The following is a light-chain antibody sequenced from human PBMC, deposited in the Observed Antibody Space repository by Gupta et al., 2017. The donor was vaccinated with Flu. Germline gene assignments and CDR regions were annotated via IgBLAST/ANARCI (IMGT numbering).Light chain of an antibody. J-gene: IGLJ3*02. CDR3: ASYTRSSTWV. V-gene: IGLV2-14*01. CDR1: SSDVGGYKF. CDR2: EVS. Sequence: QSALTQPASVSESPGQSITISCTGTSSDVGGYKFVSWYQQHPGKAPKLMIYEVSNRPSGVSNRFSGSKSGNTASLTISGLQAEDEADYYCASYTRSSTWVFGGGTKLTVL.